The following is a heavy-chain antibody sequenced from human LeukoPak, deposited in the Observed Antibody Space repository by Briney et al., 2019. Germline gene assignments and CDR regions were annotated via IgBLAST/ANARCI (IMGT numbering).Heavy chain of an antibody. V-gene: IGHV4-30-2*01. CDR2: IFHSGST. CDR1: GGSISSGDYS. Sequence: SETLSLTCAVSGGSISSGDYSWSCIRQPPGKGLEWIGYIFHSGSTYYNPSLKSRVTISLDRSKNQFSLKLSSVTAADTAVYYCARGFRAAAGTGFDYWGQGTLVTVSS. CDR3: ARGFRAAAGTGFDY. J-gene: IGHJ4*02. D-gene: IGHD6-13*01.